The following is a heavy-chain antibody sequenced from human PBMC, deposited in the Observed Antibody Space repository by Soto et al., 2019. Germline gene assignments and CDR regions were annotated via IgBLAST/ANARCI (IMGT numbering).Heavy chain of an antibody. Sequence: EVQLVESGGGLVKPGGSLRLSCAASGFTFSSYSMNWVRQAPGKGLEWVSSISSSSSYIYYAESVKGRFTIPRDNAKNSLYLQMNSLRAEDTAVYYCARDLRSITNIWGQGTMVTVSS. CDR2: ISSSSSYI. V-gene: IGHV3-21*01. CDR1: GFTFSSYS. D-gene: IGHD2-2*01. CDR3: ARDLRSITNI. J-gene: IGHJ3*02.